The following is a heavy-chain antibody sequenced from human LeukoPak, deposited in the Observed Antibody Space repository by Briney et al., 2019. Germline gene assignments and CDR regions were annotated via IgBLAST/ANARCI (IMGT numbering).Heavy chain of an antibody. CDR2: IRYDGSNK. CDR3: AKGAIAVAAYYYMDV. D-gene: IGHD6-19*01. J-gene: IGHJ6*03. V-gene: IGHV3-30*02. Sequence: GGSLRLSCAASGFTFSSYGMHWVRQAPGKGLEWVAFIRYDGSNKYYADSVKGRFTISRDNSKNTLYLQMNSLRAEDTAVYYCAKGAIAVAAYYYMDVWGKGTTVTVSS. CDR1: GFTFSSYG.